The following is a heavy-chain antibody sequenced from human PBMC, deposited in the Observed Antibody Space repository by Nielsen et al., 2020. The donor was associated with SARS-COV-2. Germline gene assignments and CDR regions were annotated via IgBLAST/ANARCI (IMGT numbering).Heavy chain of an antibody. J-gene: IGHJ6*02. CDR1: GFTFSSYW. CDR2: INSDGSST. V-gene: IGHV3-74*01. Sequence: GESLKISCAASGFTFSSYWMHWVRQAPGKGLVWVSRINSDGSSTSYADSVKGRFTISRDNAKNTLYLQMNSLRAEDTAVYYCARDLAAAGAYYYYYGMDVWGQGTTVTVFS. CDR3: ARDLAAAGAYYYYYGMDV. D-gene: IGHD6-13*01.